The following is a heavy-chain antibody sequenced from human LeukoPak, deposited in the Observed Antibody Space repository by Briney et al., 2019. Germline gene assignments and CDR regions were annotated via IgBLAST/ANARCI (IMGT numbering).Heavy chain of an antibody. D-gene: IGHD6-19*01. CDR3: ARGPPAVAPRRFNLDY. CDR2: INPNSGGT. V-gene: IGHV1-2*02. Sequence: ASVKVSCKASGYTFTGYYMHWVRQAPGQGLEWMGWINPNSGGTNYAQKFQGRVTMTRDTSISTAYMELSRLRSDDTAVYYCARGPPAVAPRRFNLDYWGQGTLVTVSS. CDR1: GYTFTGYY. J-gene: IGHJ4*02.